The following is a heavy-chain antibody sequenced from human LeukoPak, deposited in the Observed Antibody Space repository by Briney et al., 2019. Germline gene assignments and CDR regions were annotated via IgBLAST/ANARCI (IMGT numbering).Heavy chain of an antibody. CDR1: GYTFTSYG. CDR2: ISAYNGNT. V-gene: IGHV1-18*01. J-gene: IGHJ5*02. CDR3: ARSVGVQFDP. D-gene: IGHD3-16*01. Sequence: ASVKVSCKASGYTFTSYGISWVRQAPGQGLEWMGWISAYNGNTNYAQKLKGRVTMTTDTYTSTAYMELRRLRSDDTAVYYCARSVGVQFDPWGQGTLVTVSS.